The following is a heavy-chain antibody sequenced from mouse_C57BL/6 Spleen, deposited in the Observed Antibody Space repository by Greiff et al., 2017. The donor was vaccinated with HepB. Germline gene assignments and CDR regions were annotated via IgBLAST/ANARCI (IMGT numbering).Heavy chain of an antibody. Sequence: QVQLQQSGPELVKPGASVKISCKASGYAFSSSWMNWVKQRPGKGLEWIGRIYPGDGDTNYNGKFKGKATLTADKSSSTAYMQLSSLTSEDSAVYFCARSGTTVVGGSYWGQGTLVTVSA. CDR2: IYPGDGDT. CDR1: GYAFSSSW. D-gene: IGHD1-1*01. V-gene: IGHV1-82*01. CDR3: ARSGTTVVGGSY. J-gene: IGHJ3*01.